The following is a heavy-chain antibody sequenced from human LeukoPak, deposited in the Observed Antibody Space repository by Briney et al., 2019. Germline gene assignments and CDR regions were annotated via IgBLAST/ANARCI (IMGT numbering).Heavy chain of an antibody. CDR2: IHHSGST. CDR1: GGSISSSNW. Sequence: PSGTLSLTCAVSGGSISSSNWWSWVRQPPGQGLEWIGEIHHSGSTNYNPSLKSRVTISVDNSQNQFSLQMNSVTAADTAVYYCARGRVAATYFDYWGQGTLVTVSS. V-gene: IGHV4-4*02. J-gene: IGHJ4*02. CDR3: ARGRVAATYFDY. D-gene: IGHD2-15*01.